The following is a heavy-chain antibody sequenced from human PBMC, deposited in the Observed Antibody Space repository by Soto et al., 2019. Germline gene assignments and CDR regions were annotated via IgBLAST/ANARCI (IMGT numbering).Heavy chain of an antibody. D-gene: IGHD3-10*01. J-gene: IGHJ5*02. V-gene: IGHV3-30-3*01. CDR3: ARDSVGSNWFDP. CDR2: ISYDGSNK. Sequence: GGSLRLSCAASGFTFSSYAMHWARQAPGKGLEWVAVISYDGSNKYYADSVKGRFTISRDNSKNTLYLQMNSLSAEDTAVYYCARDSVGSNWFDPWGQGTLVTVSS. CDR1: GFTFSSYA.